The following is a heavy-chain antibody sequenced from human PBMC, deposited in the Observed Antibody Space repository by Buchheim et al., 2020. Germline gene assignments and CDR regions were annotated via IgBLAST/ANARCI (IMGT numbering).Heavy chain of an antibody. V-gene: IGHV3-30-3*01. J-gene: IGHJ4*02. CDR2: ISYDGSNK. CDR3: ARAKKPLTDY. Sequence: QVQLVESGGGVVQPGRSLRLSCAASGFTFSSYAMHWVRQAPGKGLEWVAVISYDGSNKYYADSVKGRFTISRDHSKHTLYLQMNSLRAEDTAVYYCARAKKPLTDYWGQGTL. CDR1: GFTFSSYA.